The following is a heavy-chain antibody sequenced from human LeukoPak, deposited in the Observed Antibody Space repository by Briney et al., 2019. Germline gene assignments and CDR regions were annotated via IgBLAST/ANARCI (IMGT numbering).Heavy chain of an antibody. CDR3: ARRGYYDFWSGYYRGRRNWFDP. D-gene: IGHD3-3*01. CDR2: INHSGST. CDR1: GGSSSGYY. V-gene: IGHV4-34*01. J-gene: IGHJ5*02. Sequence: PSETLSLTCAVYGGSSSGYYWSWIRQPPGKGLEWIGEINHSGSTNYNPSLKSRVTISVDTSKNQFSLKLSSVTAADTAVYYCARRGYYDFWSGYYRGRRNWFDPWGQGTLVTVSS.